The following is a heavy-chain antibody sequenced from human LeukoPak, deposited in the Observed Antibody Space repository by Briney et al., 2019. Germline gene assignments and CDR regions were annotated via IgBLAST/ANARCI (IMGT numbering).Heavy chain of an antibody. Sequence: PGGSLRLSCVASGFNFKAYAMSWVRQAPGNGLEWVSTLTDTGGNTYCADSVKGRFTISRDNSRNMLYLQMNSLRAEDTAVYYCAKYFWSKKVIDYWGQGTLVTVSS. V-gene: IGHV3-23*01. J-gene: IGHJ4*02. CDR2: LTDTGGNT. CDR3: AKYFWSKKVIDY. D-gene: IGHD2-8*02. CDR1: GFNFKAYA.